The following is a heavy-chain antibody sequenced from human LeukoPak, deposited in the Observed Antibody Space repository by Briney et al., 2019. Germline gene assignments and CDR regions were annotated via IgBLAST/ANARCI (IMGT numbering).Heavy chain of an antibody. V-gene: IGHV4-39*07. J-gene: IGHJ5*02. D-gene: IGHD3-3*01. CDR2: IYYSGST. CDR3: ARVPIHDDFWSGYYTTTRNNWFDP. CDR1: GGSISSSSYY. Sequence: SETLSLTCTVSGGSISSSSYYWGWIRQPPGKGLEWIGSIYYSGSTYYNPSLKSRVTISVDTSKNQFSLKLSSVTAADTAVYYCARVPIHDDFWSGYYTTTRNNWFDPWGQGTLVTVSS.